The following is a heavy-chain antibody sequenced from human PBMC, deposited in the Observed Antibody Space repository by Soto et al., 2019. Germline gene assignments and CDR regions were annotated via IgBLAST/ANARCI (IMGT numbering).Heavy chain of an antibody. CDR1: GFTFTGSA. V-gene: IGHV3-73*02. CDR2: IRTKAKSYAT. J-gene: IGHJ6*02. Sequence: EVQLVESGGGLVQPGGSLKLSCAASGFTFTGSAIHWVRQASGKGLEWVGRIRTKAKSYATASAASVKDRFTVSRDESKNTAYLQMNSLKTEDTAVYYCTTPQLYYGMDFWGQGTTVTVSS. CDR3: TTPQLYYGMDF. D-gene: IGHD5-18*01.